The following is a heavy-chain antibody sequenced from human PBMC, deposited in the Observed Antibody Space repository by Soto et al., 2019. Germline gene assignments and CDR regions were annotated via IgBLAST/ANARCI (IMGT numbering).Heavy chain of an antibody. Sequence: GGSLRLSCAASGFTFSSYSMNWVRQAPGKGLEWVSSISSSSSYIYYADSVKGRFTISRDNAKNSLYLQMNSLRAEHTAVYYCATGGITIFVFDYWGQGTLVTVSS. J-gene: IGHJ4*02. D-gene: IGHD3-3*01. V-gene: IGHV3-21*01. CDR2: ISSSSSYI. CDR1: GFTFSSYS. CDR3: ATGGITIFVFDY.